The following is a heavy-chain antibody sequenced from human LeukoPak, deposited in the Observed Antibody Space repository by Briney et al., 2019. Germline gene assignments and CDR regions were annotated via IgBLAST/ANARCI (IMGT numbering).Heavy chain of an antibody. CDR3: AKEGVEYYDFWSGYYAYNWYDP. V-gene: IGHV3-23*01. CDR2: ISGSGGST. J-gene: IGHJ5*02. D-gene: IGHD3-3*01. CDR1: GFTFSSYA. Sequence: GGSLRLSCAASGFTFSSYAMSWVRQAPGKGLEWVSAISGSGGSTYYADSVKGRFTIPRDNSKNTLYLQMNSLRAEDTAVYYCAKEGVEYYDFWSGYYAYNWYDPWGQGTLVTVSS.